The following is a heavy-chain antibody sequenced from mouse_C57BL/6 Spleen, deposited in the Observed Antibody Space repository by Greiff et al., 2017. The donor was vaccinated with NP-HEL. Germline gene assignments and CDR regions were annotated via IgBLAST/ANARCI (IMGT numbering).Heavy chain of an antibody. CDR1: GYTFTSYW. V-gene: IGHV1-69*01. Sequence: QVQLQQPGAELVMPGASVKLSCKASGYTFTSYWMHWVKQRPGQGLEWIGEIDPSDSYTNYNQKFKGKSTLTVDKSSSTAYMQLSSLTSEDSAVYYCARRHGYYAYFDYWGQGTTLTVSS. D-gene: IGHD2-3*01. CDR3: ARRHGYYAYFDY. CDR2: IDPSDSYT. J-gene: IGHJ2*01.